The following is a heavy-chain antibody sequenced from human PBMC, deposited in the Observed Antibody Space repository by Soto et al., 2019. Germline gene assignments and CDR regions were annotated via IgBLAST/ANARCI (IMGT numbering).Heavy chain of an antibody. Sequence: SETLSLTCSVSTGSMRTYYWTWIRQSPGKGLEWIGQISHTGRTKYNPSLESRVAISVDTSRKQFSLKLTSVTAADTALYYCARDDTTGLFDFWGQGTLVTVS. CDR3: ARDDTTGLFDF. V-gene: IGHV4-59*01. J-gene: IGHJ4*02. CDR2: ISHTGRT. D-gene: IGHD4-17*01. CDR1: TGSMRTYY.